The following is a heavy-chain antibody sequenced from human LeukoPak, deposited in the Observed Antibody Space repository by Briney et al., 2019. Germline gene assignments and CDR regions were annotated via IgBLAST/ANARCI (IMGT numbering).Heavy chain of an antibody. V-gene: IGHV4-39*07. CDR3: ARDPSRQTIAARPGNWFDP. CDR2: IYYSGST. Sequence: SETLSLTCTVSGGSISSSSYYWGWIRQPPGKGLEWIGSIYYSGSTYYNPSLKSRVTISVDTSKNQFSLKLSSVTAADTAVYYCARDPSRQTIAARPGNWFDPWGQGTLVTVSS. J-gene: IGHJ5*02. D-gene: IGHD6-6*01. CDR1: GGSISSSSYY.